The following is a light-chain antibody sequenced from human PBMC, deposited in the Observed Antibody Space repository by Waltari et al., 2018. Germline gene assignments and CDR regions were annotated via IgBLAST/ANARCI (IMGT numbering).Light chain of an antibody. CDR2: GNY. CDR3: AAWDDSLNGVV. V-gene: IGLV1-44*01. CDR1: TSYIGIKS. Sequence: QYVLTHPPPASCTPGQRVTFSFPGRTSYIGIKSANRYQQLPGTAPKFLIYGNYQRPSGVPDRFSGSKSGTSASLAISGLQPEDEAAYYCAAWDDSLNGVVFGGGTQLTVL. J-gene: IGLJ2*01.